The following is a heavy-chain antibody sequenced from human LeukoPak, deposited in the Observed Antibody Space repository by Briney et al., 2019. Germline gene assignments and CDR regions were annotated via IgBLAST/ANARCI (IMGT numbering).Heavy chain of an antibody. Sequence: SETLSLTCTVSGGSISSYYWSWIRQPPGKGLEWIGYIYYSGSTNYNPSLKSRVTISVDTSKTQFSLKLSSVTAADTAVYYCARGQWLRFLDYWGQGTLVTVSS. V-gene: IGHV4-59*01. CDR1: GGSISSYY. CDR2: IYYSGST. CDR3: ARGQWLRFLDY. D-gene: IGHD5-12*01. J-gene: IGHJ4*02.